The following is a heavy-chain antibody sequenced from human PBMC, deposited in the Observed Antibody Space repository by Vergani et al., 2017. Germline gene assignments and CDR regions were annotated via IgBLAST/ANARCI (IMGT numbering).Heavy chain of an antibody. CDR3: AKDVRDYNLGSGTYSTTFDY. CDR2: INPHNGGT. Sequence: QVQLVQSGAEVKKPGASVRVSCKASGYSFSNHYIHWVRQAPGQGLEWMGIINPHNGGTTDAQKFEGRVTMTEETSTNTIFLELSSLRSEDTAVYFCAKDVRDYNLGSGTYSTTFDYWGQGTLVTVSS. D-gene: IGHD3-10*01. J-gene: IGHJ4*02. V-gene: IGHV1-46*03. CDR1: GYSFSNHY.